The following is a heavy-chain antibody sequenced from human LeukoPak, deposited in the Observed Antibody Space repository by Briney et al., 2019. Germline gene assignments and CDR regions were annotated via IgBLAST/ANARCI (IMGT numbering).Heavy chain of an antibody. Sequence: GGSLRLSCAASGFTFSNYAMSWVRQAPGKGLEWVSTVSGSASNTYYADSVKGRFTISRDNSKTTLYLQMNSLRADDTAVYYCAKGFQTYGELSFDVWGQGTLVTVSS. J-gene: IGHJ4*02. CDR2: VSGSASNT. D-gene: IGHD4-17*01. CDR1: GFTFSNYA. CDR3: AKGFQTYGELSFDV. V-gene: IGHV3-23*01.